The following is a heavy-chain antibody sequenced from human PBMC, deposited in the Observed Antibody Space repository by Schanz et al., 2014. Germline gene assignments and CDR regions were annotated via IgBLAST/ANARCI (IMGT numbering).Heavy chain of an antibody. J-gene: IGHJ3*02. Sequence: EVQLVESGGGLVQPGGSLRLSCAASGFTVSSNYMSWVRQAPGKGLEWVAVIYSSGSTFYTDSVKGRFTISRDNSKNTLYLQMNSLIAEDTAVYYCAKCIGWYGRCAFDIWGQGTMVTVSS. D-gene: IGHD6-19*01. CDR2: IYSSGST. V-gene: IGHV3-53*01. CDR3: AKCIGWYGRCAFDI. CDR1: GFTVSSNY.